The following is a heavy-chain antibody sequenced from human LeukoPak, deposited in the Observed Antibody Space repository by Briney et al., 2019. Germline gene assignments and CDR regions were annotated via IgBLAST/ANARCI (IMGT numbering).Heavy chain of an antibody. D-gene: IGHD3-16*01. V-gene: IGHV1-8*03. J-gene: IGHJ5*02. CDR2: MNPNSGNT. CDR3: ARGKRGNWFDP. Sequence: ASVKVSCKASGGTFSSYAISWVRQAPGQGLEWMGWMNPNSGNTGYAQKFQGRVTITRNTSISTAYMELSSLRSEDTAVYYCARGKRGNWFDPWGQGTLVTVSS. CDR1: GGTFSSYA.